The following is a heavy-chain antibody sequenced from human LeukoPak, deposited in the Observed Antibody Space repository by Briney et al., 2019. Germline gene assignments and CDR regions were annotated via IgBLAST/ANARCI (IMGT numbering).Heavy chain of an antibody. CDR3: ARGQRFYYYYSGMDV. Sequence: PSETLSLTCAVYGGSFSGYYWSWIRQPPGKGLEWSGEINHSGSTNYNPSLKSRVTISVDTSKNQFSLKLSSVTAADTAVYYCARGQRFYYYYSGMDVWGQGTTVTVSS. J-gene: IGHJ6*02. D-gene: IGHD2-2*01. V-gene: IGHV4-34*01. CDR2: INHSGST. CDR1: GGSFSGYY.